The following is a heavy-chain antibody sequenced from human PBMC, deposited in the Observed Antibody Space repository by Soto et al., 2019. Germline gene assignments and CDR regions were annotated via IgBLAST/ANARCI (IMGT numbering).Heavy chain of an antibody. V-gene: IGHV4-4*02. Sequence: QVQLQESGPGLVKPSGTLSLTCTVSGGSISSGNWLSWVRQPPGKGLEWIGEINQSGSTNYNPSLKRRVPISLDKSKNQFYLKLSSVTAADTALYYCARDCNHYDSKGYCPFDYWGQGTLVTVSS. CDR1: GGSISSGNW. CDR3: ARDCNHYDSKGYCPFDY. CDR2: INQSGST. J-gene: IGHJ4*02. D-gene: IGHD3-22*01.